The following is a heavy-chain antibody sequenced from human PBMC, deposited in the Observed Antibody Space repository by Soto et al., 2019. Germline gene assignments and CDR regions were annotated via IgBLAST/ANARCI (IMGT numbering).Heavy chain of an antibody. Sequence: QVQLVQSGAEVKKPGSSVNVSSKASGGTFSSYTISWVRQAPGQGLEWMGRIIPILGIANYAQKFQGRVTITADKSTSTAYMELSSLRSEDTAVYYCARNSHIVATIASGVDVWGQGTTVTVSS. CDR3: ARNSHIVATIASGVDV. J-gene: IGHJ6*02. V-gene: IGHV1-69*02. CDR1: GGTFSSYT. CDR2: IIPILGIA. D-gene: IGHD5-12*01.